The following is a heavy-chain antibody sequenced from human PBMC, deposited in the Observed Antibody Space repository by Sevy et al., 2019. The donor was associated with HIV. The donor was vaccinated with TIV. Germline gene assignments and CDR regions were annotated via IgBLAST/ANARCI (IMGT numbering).Heavy chain of an antibody. J-gene: IGHJ4*01. V-gene: IGHV3-30-3*01. Sequence: GGSLRLSCAASGFAFSSHAMHWVRQAPGKGLEWVGVISYEGTETFYAASVEGRFTISRDNSKNMLSLHINSLRPEDTAVYYCARDGGYSIKWYPLYWGQGTLVTVSS. CDR2: ISYEGTET. CDR3: ARDGGYSIKWYPLY. CDR1: GFAFSSHA. D-gene: IGHD6-13*01.